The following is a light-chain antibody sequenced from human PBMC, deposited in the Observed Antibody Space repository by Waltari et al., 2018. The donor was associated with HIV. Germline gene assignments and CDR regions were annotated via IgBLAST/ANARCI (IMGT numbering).Light chain of an antibody. CDR2: SNN. CDR3: AAWDDSLRGV. CDR1: SAKIGSNT. Sequence: QPVLTQPPSASGTPGQRVTISCSGTSAKIGSNTVNWYQQLPGTAPKLLIYSNNQRPSGVPDRFSGSKSGTSASLVISGLQSEDEADYYCAAWDDSLRGVFGGGTKLTVL. J-gene: IGLJ2*01. V-gene: IGLV1-44*01.